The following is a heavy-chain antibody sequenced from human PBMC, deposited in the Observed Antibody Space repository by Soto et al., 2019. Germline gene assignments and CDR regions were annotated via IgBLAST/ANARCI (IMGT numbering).Heavy chain of an antibody. D-gene: IGHD5-12*01. J-gene: IGHJ4*02. Sequence: QLQLQESGPGLVKPSETLPLTCTVSGGSISSSSYYWGWIRQPPGKGLEWIGSIYYSGSTYYNPSLTSRVTISVDTSKNQFSLKLSSVTAADTAVYYCARQTLDIVATNGWLCEFDYWGQGTLVTVSS. CDR3: ARQTLDIVATNGWLCEFDY. V-gene: IGHV4-39*01. CDR1: GGSISSSSYY. CDR2: IYYSGST.